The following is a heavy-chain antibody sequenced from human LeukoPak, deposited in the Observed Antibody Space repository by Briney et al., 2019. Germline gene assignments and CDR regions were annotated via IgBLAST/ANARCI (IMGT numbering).Heavy chain of an antibody. V-gene: IGHV3-21*01. Sequence: GGSLRLSCAASGFTFSSYAMSRVRQAPGKGLEWVSSISSSSSYIYYADSVKGRFTISRDNAKNSLYLQMNSLRAEDTAVYYCARVNQESDTAMMPGDPSAFDIWGQGTMVTVSS. J-gene: IGHJ3*02. CDR3: ARVNQESDTAMMPGDPSAFDI. CDR2: ISSSSSYI. D-gene: IGHD5-18*01. CDR1: GFTFSSYA.